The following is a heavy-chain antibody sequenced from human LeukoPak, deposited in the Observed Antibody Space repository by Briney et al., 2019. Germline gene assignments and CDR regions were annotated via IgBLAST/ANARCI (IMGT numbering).Heavy chain of an antibody. CDR3: VKVGVYGSGSYPLYYFDY. CDR1: GFTFSSYA. Sequence: GGSLRLSCSASGFTFSSYAMYWVRQAPGKGLEYVSGISSNGGTTYYADSVKGRFTSSRDNSKNTLYLQMSSLRAEDTAVYYCVKVGVYGSGSYPLYYFDYWGQGTLVTVSS. V-gene: IGHV3-64D*06. CDR2: ISSNGGTT. J-gene: IGHJ4*02. D-gene: IGHD3-10*01.